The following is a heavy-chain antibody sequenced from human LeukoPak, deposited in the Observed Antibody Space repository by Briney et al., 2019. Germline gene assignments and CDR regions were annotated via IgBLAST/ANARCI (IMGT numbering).Heavy chain of an antibody. D-gene: IGHD5-18*01. CDR3: ARLYSYGYLDY. V-gene: IGHV4-38-2*01. J-gene: IGHJ4*02. CDR2: IYHSGST. CDR1: GYSISSGYY. Sequence: SETLSLTCAVSGYSISSGYYWGWIRQPPGKGLEWIGSIYHSGSTHYNPSLKSRVAISVDTSKNQFSRKLSSVTAADTAVYYCARLYSYGYLDYWGQGTLVTVSS.